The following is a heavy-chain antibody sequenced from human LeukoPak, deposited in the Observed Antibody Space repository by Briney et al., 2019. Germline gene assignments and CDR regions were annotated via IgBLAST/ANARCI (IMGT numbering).Heavy chain of an antibody. D-gene: IGHD4-23*01. CDR3: ARFGCGGKVDY. CDR2: ISSSGSTI. Sequence: PGGSLRLSCAASGFTFSSYEMNWVRQAPGKGLEWVSYISSSGSTIYYADSVKGRFTISRDNAKNSLYLQMNSLRAEDTAVYYCARFGCGGKVDYWGQGTLVTVSS. V-gene: IGHV3-48*03. CDR1: GFTFSSYE. J-gene: IGHJ4*02.